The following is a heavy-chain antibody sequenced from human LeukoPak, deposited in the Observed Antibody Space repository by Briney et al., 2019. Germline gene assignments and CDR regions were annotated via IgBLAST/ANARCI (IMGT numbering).Heavy chain of an antibody. J-gene: IGHJ5*02. CDR1: GGSISSYY. Sequence: SEALSLTCTVSGGSISSYYWSWIRQPAGKGLELIGRIYTSGTTNYNPSLKSRVTMSVDTSKNQFSLKLSSVTAADTAVYYCARAPTGTGGWNWFDPWGQGTLITVSS. CDR3: ARAPTGTGGWNWFDP. D-gene: IGHD1-1*01. V-gene: IGHV4-4*07. CDR2: IYTSGTT.